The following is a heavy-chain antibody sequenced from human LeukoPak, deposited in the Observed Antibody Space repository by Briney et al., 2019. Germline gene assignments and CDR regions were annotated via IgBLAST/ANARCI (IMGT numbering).Heavy chain of an antibody. CDR3: AREYYDILTGHFEYFQH. V-gene: IGHV4-34*01. J-gene: IGHJ1*01. CDR1: GGSFSGYY. Sequence: SETLSLTCAVYGGSFSGYYWSWIRQPPGKGLEWIGEINHSGSTNYNPSLKSRVTISVDTSKNQFSLKLSSVTAADTAVYYCAREYYDILTGHFEYFQHWGQGTLVTVSS. CDR2: INHSGST. D-gene: IGHD3-9*01.